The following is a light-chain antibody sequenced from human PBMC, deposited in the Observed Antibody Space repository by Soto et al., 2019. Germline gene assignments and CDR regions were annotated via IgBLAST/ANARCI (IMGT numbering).Light chain of an antibody. J-gene: IGKJ1*01. CDR2: AAS. V-gene: IGKV1-17*01. CDR1: QGIGHD. CDR3: LQHNSYPRT. Sequence: DIQMTQSPSSLSASVGDRVTITCRASQGIGHDLGWYQQKPGKAPKRLIYAASSLQSGVPSRFSGSGSGTEFTLSISSLQTEDFATYYCLQHNSYPRTFGQGTKVEIK.